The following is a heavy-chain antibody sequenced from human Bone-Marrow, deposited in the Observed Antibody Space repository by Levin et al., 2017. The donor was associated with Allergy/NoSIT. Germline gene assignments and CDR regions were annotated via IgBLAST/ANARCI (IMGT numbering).Heavy chain of an antibody. CDR3: AKDSAARGALNYYYYGMDV. V-gene: IGHV3-23*01. CDR1: GVTFSNYA. CDR2: ISGSGDST. J-gene: IGHJ6*02. Sequence: LSGGSLRLSCAASGVTFSNYAMSWVRQAPGKGLEWVSAISGSGDSTYYADSVKGRFTISRDNSKNTVFLQMNSLRAEDTAVYYCAKDSAARGALNYYYYGMDVWGQGTTVTVSS. D-gene: IGHD6-6*01.